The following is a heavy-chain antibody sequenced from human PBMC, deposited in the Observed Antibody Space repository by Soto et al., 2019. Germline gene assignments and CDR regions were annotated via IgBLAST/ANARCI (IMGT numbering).Heavy chain of an antibody. CDR2: INHSGST. Sequence: SETLSLTCAAYGGSFSGYYWSWIRQPPGKGLEWIGEINHSGSTNYNPSLKSRVTISVDTSKNQFSLKLSSVTAADTAVYYCARGYRYFDLWGRGTLVTVSS. CDR3: ARGYRYFDL. J-gene: IGHJ2*01. CDR1: GGSFSGYY. V-gene: IGHV4-34*01. D-gene: IGHD2-2*02.